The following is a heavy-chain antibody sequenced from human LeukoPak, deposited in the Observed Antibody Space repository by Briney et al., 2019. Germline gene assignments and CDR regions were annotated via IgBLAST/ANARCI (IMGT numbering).Heavy chain of an antibody. CDR2: ISGSGGST. Sequence: GGSLRLSCAASGFTFSSYGMSWVRQAPGKGLEWVSAISGSGGSTYYADSVKGRFTISRDNSKNTLDLQMNSLRAEDTAVYYCAKDQIAPAGPFDYWGQGTLVTVSS. CDR3: AKDQIAPAGPFDY. CDR1: GFTFSSYG. V-gene: IGHV3-23*01. D-gene: IGHD6-13*01. J-gene: IGHJ4*02.